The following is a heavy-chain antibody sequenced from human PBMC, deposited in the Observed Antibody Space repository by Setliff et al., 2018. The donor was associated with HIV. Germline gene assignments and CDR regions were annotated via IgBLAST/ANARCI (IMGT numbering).Heavy chain of an antibody. J-gene: IGHJ6*02. CDR3: ARGHYFKDV. D-gene: IGHD3-22*01. CDR1: GFSFRSYA. CDR2: ISGSGDIT. Sequence: PGESLKISCAASGFSFRSYAVSWVRQAPGKGLEWVSVISGSGDITYYRESVKGRFTVSRDNSNNTVYLQMNSLRAEDTAVYHCARGHYFKDVWGQGTTVTVSS. V-gene: IGHV3-23*01.